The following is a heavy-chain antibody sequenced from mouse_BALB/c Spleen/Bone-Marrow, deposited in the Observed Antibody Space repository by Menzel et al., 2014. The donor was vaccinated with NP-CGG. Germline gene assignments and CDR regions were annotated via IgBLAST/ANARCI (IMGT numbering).Heavy chain of an antibody. CDR3: ARLDLVAY. CDR1: GFNIKDTY. Sequence: EVQLQESGAELVKPGASVKLSCTASGFNIKDTYMHWVKQRPEQGLEWIGRIDPANGNTKYDPKFQGKATITADTSSNTAYLQLSSLTSEDTAVYYCARLDLVAYWGQGTLVTVSA. V-gene: IGHV14-3*02. CDR2: IDPANGNT. J-gene: IGHJ3*01.